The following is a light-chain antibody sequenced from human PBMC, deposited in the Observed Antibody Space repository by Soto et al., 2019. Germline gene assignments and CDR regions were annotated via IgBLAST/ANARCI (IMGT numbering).Light chain of an antibody. Sequence: QSVLTQPASVSGSPGQSITISCTGTSSDVGGYNYVSWYQQHPGKAPKLMIYDVSNRPSGVSNRFSGSKSGNTASLTISGLQAEDDADYYCSSYTSSSTLVFGGGTQL. CDR2: DVS. CDR3: SSYTSSSTLV. J-gene: IGLJ3*02. CDR1: SSDVGGYNY. V-gene: IGLV2-14*01.